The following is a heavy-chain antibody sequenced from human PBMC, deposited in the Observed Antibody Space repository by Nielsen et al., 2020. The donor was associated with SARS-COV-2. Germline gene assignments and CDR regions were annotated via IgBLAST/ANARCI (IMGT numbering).Heavy chain of an antibody. D-gene: IGHD3-22*01. Sequence: GGSLRLSCVADGFTFDKYTMNWVRQAPGKGLEWVSSTSSSDFYKHYAESVKGRFTISRDNAKNSLYLQMNSLRAEDTAVYYCARGGKYDSSGFRTYWGQGTLVTVSS. CDR3: ARGGKYDSSGFRTY. CDR1: GFTFDKYT. CDR2: TSSSDFYK. V-gene: IGHV3-21*01. J-gene: IGHJ4*02.